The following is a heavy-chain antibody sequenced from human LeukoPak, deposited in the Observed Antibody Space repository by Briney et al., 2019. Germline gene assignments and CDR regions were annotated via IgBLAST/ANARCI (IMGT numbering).Heavy chain of an antibody. Sequence: GGSLRLSCAASGFTFSKSWMNWVRQAPGKGLEWVASIREDGSEKDCVDSVKGRFTISRDNAKNSLYLQMNSLRVEDTAVYYCARGGESRAMLHHWGQGTLVTVSS. J-gene: IGHJ4*02. CDR3: ARGGESRAMLHH. V-gene: IGHV3-7*04. D-gene: IGHD3-16*01. CDR2: IREDGSEK. CDR1: GFTFSKSW.